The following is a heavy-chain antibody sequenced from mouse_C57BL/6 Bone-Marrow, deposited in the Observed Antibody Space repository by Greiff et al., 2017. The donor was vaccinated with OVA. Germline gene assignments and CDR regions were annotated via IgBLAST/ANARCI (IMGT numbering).Heavy chain of an antibody. CDR1: GYTFTDYY. Sequence: VMLVESGAELVRPGASVKLSCKASGYTFTDYYINWVKQRPGQGLEWIARIYPGSGNTYYNEKFKGKATLTAEKSSSTAYMQLSSLTSEDSAVYFCARWDYGSSTGGYFDYWGQGTTLTVSS. D-gene: IGHD1-1*01. CDR2: IYPGSGNT. V-gene: IGHV1-76*01. J-gene: IGHJ2*01. CDR3: ARWDYGSSTGGYFDY.